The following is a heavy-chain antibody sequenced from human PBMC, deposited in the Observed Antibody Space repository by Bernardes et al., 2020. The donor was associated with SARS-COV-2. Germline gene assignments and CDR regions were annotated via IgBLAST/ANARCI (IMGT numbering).Heavy chain of an antibody. J-gene: IGHJ3*02. D-gene: IGHD4-4*01. Sequence: GGSLRLSCAASGFTFSNHAMSWVRQAPGKVLEWVSSISDRGFGTYYADSLKGRFTISRDNSQNTLYLHMNSLRAEDTALYYCARRDRYIQCSDAFDIWGQGTMVTVSS. CDR3: ARRDRYIQCSDAFDI. CDR1: GFTFSNHA. CDR2: ISDRGFGT. V-gene: IGHV3-23*01.